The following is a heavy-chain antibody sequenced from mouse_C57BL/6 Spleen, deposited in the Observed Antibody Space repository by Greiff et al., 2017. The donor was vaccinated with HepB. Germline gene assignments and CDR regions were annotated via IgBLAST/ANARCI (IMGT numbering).Heavy chain of an antibody. V-gene: IGHV1-61*01. Sequence: QVQLQQPGAELVRPGSSVKLSCKASGYTFTSYWMDWVKQRPGQGLEWIGNIYPSDSETHYNQKFKDKVTLTVDKSSSTAYMQLSSLTSEDSAVYYCARSATHYYGSSHWYFDVWGTGTTVTVSS. CDR3: ARSATHYYGSSHWYFDV. D-gene: IGHD1-1*01. CDR1: GYTFTSYW. J-gene: IGHJ1*03. CDR2: IYPSDSET.